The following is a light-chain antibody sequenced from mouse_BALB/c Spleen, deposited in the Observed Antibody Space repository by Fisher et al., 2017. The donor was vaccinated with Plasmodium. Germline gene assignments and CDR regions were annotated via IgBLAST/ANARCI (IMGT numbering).Light chain of an antibody. CDR2: YSS. CDR3: QHSDSWPLT. V-gene: IGKV5-45*01. J-gene: IGKJ5*01. Sequence: DIVTTQSTATLSVTPGDRVSLSCRASQSISNYLHWYQQKSHGSPRLLISYSSQSISGIPSRFSGNGSGTDFTLSINSVETEDFGMYFCQHSDSWPLTFGAGTKLELK. CDR1: QSISNY.